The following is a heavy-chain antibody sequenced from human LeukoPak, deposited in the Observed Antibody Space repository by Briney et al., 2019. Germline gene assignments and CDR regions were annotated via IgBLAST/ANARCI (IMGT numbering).Heavy chain of an antibody. Sequence: PGGSLRLSCQASGFTFYMYAMSWVRQAPGKGLEWVASMCGTAGCTFYPDSVKGRVTISRDNSKNLLYLRMNSLTAEDTAIYYCAKDRPNFHENSGHYYRRDGDSWGQGTLVTVSS. D-gene: IGHD3-22*01. J-gene: IGHJ5*01. CDR2: MCGTAGCT. V-gene: IGHV3-23*01. CDR1: GFTFYMYA. CDR3: AKDRPNFHENSGHYYRRDGDS.